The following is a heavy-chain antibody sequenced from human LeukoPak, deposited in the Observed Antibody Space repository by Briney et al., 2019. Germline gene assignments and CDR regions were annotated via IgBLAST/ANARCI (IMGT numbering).Heavy chain of an antibody. CDR1: GYSFTSYW. J-gene: IGHJ6*02. CDR2: FDLSISYT. Sequence: GASLRISCKGSGYSFTSYWITWLRQMPGKGLEWWGGFDLSISYTNYSPSFQGHVTISADKSISTAYLQWSSLKASDTAMYYCATVTTIYYYSGMDVRGQGTTVTVSS. CDR3: ATVTTIYYYSGMDV. V-gene: IGHV5-10-1*01. D-gene: IGHD4-17*01.